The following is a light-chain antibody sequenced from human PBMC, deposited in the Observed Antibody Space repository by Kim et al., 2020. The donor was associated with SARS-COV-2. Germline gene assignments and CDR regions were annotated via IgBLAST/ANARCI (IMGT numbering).Light chain of an antibody. Sequence: ARGKPVRVHWGGSNIGSKSVLWCKQQPGQAPVMVICYDSDRPSGIPGRFSGSNSGSTATLTISRVETGDEADYYCQVWDNNSDHPVFGGGTKLAVL. CDR3: QVWDNNSDHPV. CDR2: YDS. V-gene: IGLV3-21*04. J-gene: IGLJ3*02. CDR1: NIGSKS.